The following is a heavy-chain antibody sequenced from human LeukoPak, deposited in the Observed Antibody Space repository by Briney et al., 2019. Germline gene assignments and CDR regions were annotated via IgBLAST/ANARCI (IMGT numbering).Heavy chain of an antibody. CDR1: GGTFSSYA. J-gene: IGHJ4*02. Sequence: SVKASCKASGGTFSSYAISWVRQAPGQGLEWMGRIIPIFGTANYAQKFQGRVTITADKSTSTAYMELSSLRSEDTAVYYCARVLGSGWDYWGQGTLVTVSS. CDR3: ARVLGSGWDY. D-gene: IGHD6-19*01. CDR2: IIPIFGTA. V-gene: IGHV1-69*06.